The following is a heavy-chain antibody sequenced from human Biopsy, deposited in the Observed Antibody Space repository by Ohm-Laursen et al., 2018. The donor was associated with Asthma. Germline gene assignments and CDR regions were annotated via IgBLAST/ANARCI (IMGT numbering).Heavy chain of an antibody. CDR1: GVSIGSYY. D-gene: IGHD2-15*01. V-gene: IGHV4-59*07. CDR2: IHYSGST. Sequence: SDTLSLTCTGSGVSIGSYYWTWILQPPGKGQEWIGNIHYSGSTYSNPSLKSRVTISVNKSKKQNSLRLSSVIAADTTVYYCAGFCSGGNCPDHWGQGTLVTVSS. J-gene: IGHJ4*02. CDR3: AGFCSGGNCPDH.